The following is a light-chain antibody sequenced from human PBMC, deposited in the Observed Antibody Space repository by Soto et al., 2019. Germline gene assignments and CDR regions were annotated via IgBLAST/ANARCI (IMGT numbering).Light chain of an antibody. CDR2: GAS. V-gene: IGKV3-20*01. CDR3: QQYGSSPPT. CDR1: QSISRY. J-gene: IGKJ1*01. Sequence: TMGLSPVESTTLSCRASQSISRYLAWYQQKPGQGPRLLIYGASSRATGTPDRFSGSGSGTDFTLTINRLEPEDFALYYCQQYGSSPPTFGQGTKVDIK.